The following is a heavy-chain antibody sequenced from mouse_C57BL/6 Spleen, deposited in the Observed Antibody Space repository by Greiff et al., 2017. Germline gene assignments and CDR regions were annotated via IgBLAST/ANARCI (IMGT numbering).Heavy chain of an antibody. CDR2: IYPGDGDT. J-gene: IGHJ1*03. V-gene: IGHV1-82*01. CDR1: GYAFSSSW. CDR3: ARSGCLYFGV. D-gene: IGHD3-1*01. Sequence: QVQLQQSGPELVKPGASVKISCKASGYAFSSSWMNWVKQRPGKGLEWIGRIYPGDGDTNYNGKFKGKATLTADKSSSTAYMQLGCLTSEDSAVYYCARSGCLYFGVWGTRTTVTVSS.